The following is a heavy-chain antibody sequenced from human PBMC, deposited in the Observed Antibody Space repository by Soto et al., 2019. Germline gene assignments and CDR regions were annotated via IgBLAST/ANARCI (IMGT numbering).Heavy chain of an antibody. V-gene: IGHV4-4*02. CDR3: ARSFCWYAVDS. CDR2: MSHGGTI. J-gene: IGHJ4*02. CDR1: GVSIDSGYW. Sequence: QVQLQESGPGLVKPSGTLSLKPSGTLSLTCGVSGVSIDSGYWWGWVRQPPGKDLEWLGDMSHGGTIHANPSLELRVTILLDKSKNQFSLSLSFITAADAATYYCARSFCWYAVDSWGQGILVTVSS. D-gene: IGHD6-13*01.